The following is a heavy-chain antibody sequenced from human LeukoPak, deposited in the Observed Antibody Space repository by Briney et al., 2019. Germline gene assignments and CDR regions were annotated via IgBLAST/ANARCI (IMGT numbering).Heavy chain of an antibody. Sequence: GGSLRLSCAASGFTFSSYAMSWVHQAPGKGLEWVSGISGSGGSTYDAHSVKGRFTISRDNSKNTLYLQLNSLRAEDTAIYYCTKPQGSSWYEFDSWGQGTLVTVSS. CDR2: ISGSGGST. J-gene: IGHJ4*02. CDR3: TKPQGSSWYEFDS. CDR1: GFTFSSYA. D-gene: IGHD6-13*01. V-gene: IGHV3-23*01.